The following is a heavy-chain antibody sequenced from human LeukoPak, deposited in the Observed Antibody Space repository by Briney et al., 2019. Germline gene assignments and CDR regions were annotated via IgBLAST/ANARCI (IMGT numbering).Heavy chain of an antibody. CDR2: INYSGST. D-gene: IGHD3-10*01. Sequence: PSETLSLTCTVSGGSISSYYWSWIRQPPGKGLEWIGSINYSGSTNYNPSLKSRVTISVDTSKNQFSLKLSSVTAEDTAVYYCARGPRITLIRGGQWYYYMDVWGKGTTVTISS. CDR1: GGSISSYY. J-gene: IGHJ6*03. V-gene: IGHV4-59*01. CDR3: ARGPRITLIRGGQWYYYMDV.